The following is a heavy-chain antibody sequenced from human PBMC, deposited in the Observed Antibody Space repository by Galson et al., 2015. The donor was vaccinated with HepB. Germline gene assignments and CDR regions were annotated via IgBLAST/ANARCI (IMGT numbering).Heavy chain of an antibody. Sequence: SLRLSCAASGFTFSSYAMHWVRQAPGKGLEWVAVISYDGSNKYYADSVKGRFTISRDNSKNTLYLQMNSLRAEDTAVYYCARADYSNHPRYYYYMDVWGKGTTVTVSS. CDR2: ISYDGSNK. D-gene: IGHD4-11*01. V-gene: IGHV3-30-3*01. J-gene: IGHJ6*03. CDR1: GFTFSSYA. CDR3: ARADYSNHPRYYYYMDV.